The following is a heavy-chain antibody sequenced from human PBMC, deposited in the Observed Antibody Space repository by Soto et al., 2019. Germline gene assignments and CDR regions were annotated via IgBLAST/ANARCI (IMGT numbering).Heavy chain of an antibody. CDR1: GYTFTSYG. V-gene: IGHV1-18*01. D-gene: IGHD3-10*01. CDR3: ARVSVSFGEVFGHESYYYYMDV. Sequence: GASVKVSCKASGYTFTSYGISWVRQAPGQGLEWMGWISAYNGNTNYAPKLQGRVTMTTDTSTSTAYMELRSLRSDDTAVYYCARVSVSFGEVFGHESYYYYMDVWGKGTTVTVYS. J-gene: IGHJ6*03. CDR2: ISAYNGNT.